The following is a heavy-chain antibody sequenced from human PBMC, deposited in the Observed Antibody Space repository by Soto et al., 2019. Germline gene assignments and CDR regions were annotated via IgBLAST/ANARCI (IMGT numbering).Heavy chain of an antibody. CDR1: GGSISIGGYY. V-gene: IGHV4-31*03. Sequence: QVQLQESGPGLVKPSQTLSLICTVSGGSISIGGYYWSWIRQHPGKGLEWIGYIYSSGSTYYNPSLKSRLTLSLDTSENHFSLNLSSMTAADTAVYCCARDGDGSGYFLDFWGQGTLVTVSS. CDR3: ARDGDGSGYFLDF. J-gene: IGHJ4*02. CDR2: IYSSGST. D-gene: IGHD3-22*01.